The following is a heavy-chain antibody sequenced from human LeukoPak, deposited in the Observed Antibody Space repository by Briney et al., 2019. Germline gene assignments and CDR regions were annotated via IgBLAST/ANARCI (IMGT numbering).Heavy chain of an antibody. CDR2: MNPNSGNT. Sequence: ASVTVSCKASGYTFTSYDINWVRQAPGQGLEWMGWMNPNSGNTGYAQNFQGRVTITRNTSISTAYMELSSLRSEDTAVYYCARGLHYGWNRRYCWFDPWGQGTLVTVSS. V-gene: IGHV1-8*03. D-gene: IGHD3-9*01. J-gene: IGHJ5*02. CDR3: ARGLHYGWNRRYCWFDP. CDR1: GYTFTSYD.